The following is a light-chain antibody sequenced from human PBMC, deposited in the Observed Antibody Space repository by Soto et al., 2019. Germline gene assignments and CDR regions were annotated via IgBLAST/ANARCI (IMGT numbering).Light chain of an antibody. V-gene: IGKV1-39*01. J-gene: IGKJ1*01. CDR1: QSIGSH. Sequence: DIPMTQSPSSLSASVGDRVTITCRASQSIGSHLNWYRQKVGKAPKLLVYAAVNLQSGVPSRFSGSGSGTDFTLSISSLQPDDFATYYCQQSHTTPRTFGQGTRVEIK. CDR2: AAV. CDR3: QQSHTTPRT.